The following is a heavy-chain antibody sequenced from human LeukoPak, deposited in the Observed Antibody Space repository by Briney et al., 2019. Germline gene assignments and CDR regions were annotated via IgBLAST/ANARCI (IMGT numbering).Heavy chain of an antibody. V-gene: IGHV2-70*04. J-gene: IGHJ4*02. CDR3: ALSLNNAAYFDY. CDR2: IDWDDDE. CDR1: GLSLTTRAMR. Sequence: SGPALVEPTQTLTLTCTFSGLSLTTRAMRVSWVRQPPAKALEWLARIDWDDDEFYSRPLKTRLTISKDTFKNQVVLTMTNMDPVDTATYYCALSLNNAAYFDYWGQGTLVTVSS. D-gene: IGHD1/OR15-1a*01.